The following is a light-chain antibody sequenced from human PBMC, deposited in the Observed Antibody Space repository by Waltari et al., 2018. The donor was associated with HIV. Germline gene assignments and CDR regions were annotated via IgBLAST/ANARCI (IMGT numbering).Light chain of an antibody. CDR1: ALPKKY. Sequence: SYELTQPPSVSVSPGQTARINCSGRALPKKYAYWYQQKSGQAPVLVIYEDSKRPSGIPERFSGSSSGTMATLTISGAQVEDEADYYCYSTDSSGNHRVFGGGTKLTVL. CDR2: EDS. J-gene: IGLJ3*02. V-gene: IGLV3-10*01. CDR3: YSTDSSGNHRV.